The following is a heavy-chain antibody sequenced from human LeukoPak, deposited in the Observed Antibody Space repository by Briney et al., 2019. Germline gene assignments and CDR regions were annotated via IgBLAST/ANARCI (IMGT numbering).Heavy chain of an antibody. J-gene: IGHJ4*02. CDR2: INHSGST. D-gene: IGHD6-6*01. V-gene: IGHV4-34*01. CDR3: AAGVAARPMDH. Sequence: PSETLSLTCAVYGGSFSGYYWSWIRQPPGKGLEWIGEINHSGSTNYNPSLKSRVTISVDTSKNQFSLKLSSVTAADTAVYYCAAGVAARPMDHWGQGTLVTVSS. CDR1: GGSFSGYY.